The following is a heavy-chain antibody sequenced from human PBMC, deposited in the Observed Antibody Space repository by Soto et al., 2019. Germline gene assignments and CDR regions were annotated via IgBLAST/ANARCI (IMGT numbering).Heavy chain of an antibody. Sequence: PSETLSLTCTVSGGSISSSSSYWGCIRQPPGKGLEWIGTIYSGSTYYNPSLKSRVTISVDTSKNQFSLKLSSVAAADTAIYFCATTRGIAVGGSFDYWGQGTLVTVSS. CDR2: IYSGST. CDR1: GGSISSSSSY. V-gene: IGHV4-39*01. D-gene: IGHD6-13*01. CDR3: ATTRGIAVGGSFDY. J-gene: IGHJ4*02.